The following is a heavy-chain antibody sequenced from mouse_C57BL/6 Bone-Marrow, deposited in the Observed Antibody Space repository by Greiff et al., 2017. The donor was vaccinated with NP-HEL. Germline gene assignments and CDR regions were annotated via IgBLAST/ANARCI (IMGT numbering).Heavy chain of an antibody. D-gene: IGHD3-1*01. Sequence: EVMLVESEGGLVQPGSSMKLSCTASGFTFSDYYMAWVRQVPEKGLEWVANINYDGSSTYYLDSLKSRFIISRDNAKNILYLQMSSLKSEDTATYYCAREGLGGDYYAMDYWGQGTSVTVSS. J-gene: IGHJ4*01. CDR3: AREGLGGDYYAMDY. V-gene: IGHV5-16*01. CDR2: INYDGSST. CDR1: GFTFSDYY.